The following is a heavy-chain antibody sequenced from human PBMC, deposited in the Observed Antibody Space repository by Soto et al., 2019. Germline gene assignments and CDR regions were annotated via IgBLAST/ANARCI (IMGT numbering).Heavy chain of an antibody. J-gene: IGHJ4*02. CDR2: ISYDGGEK. D-gene: IGHD2-8*01. Sequence: QVQLVESGGGVVQPGRSLRLSCVVSGFYFSRNGMHWVRQAPGKGLEWLAVISYDGGEKYYADSVEGRFFISRDNSKNTLFLQMNSLRVEDTAVYYCASMLATSDYWGQGTLVTVSS. CDR3: ASMLATSDY. CDR1: GFYFSRNG. V-gene: IGHV3-30*03.